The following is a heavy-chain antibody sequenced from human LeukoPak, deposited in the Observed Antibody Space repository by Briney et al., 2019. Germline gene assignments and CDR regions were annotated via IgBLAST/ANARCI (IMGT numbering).Heavy chain of an antibody. D-gene: IGHD3-22*01. J-gene: IGHJ4*02. CDR1: GFTVSSYY. CDR2: LNSGGNT. Sequence: GGSLRLSCAASGFTVSSYYMSWVRQAPGKGLEWVSLLNSGGNTHYTDSVRGRFTISRDNSKNTLFLQMNSLTAEDTAVYYCARVSGSSGYSLDYWGQGTLVTVSS. CDR3: ARVSGSSGYSLDY. V-gene: IGHV3-53*01.